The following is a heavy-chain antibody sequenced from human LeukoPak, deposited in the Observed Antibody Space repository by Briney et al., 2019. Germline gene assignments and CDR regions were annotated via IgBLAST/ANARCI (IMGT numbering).Heavy chain of an antibody. J-gene: IGHJ4*02. D-gene: IGHD4-17*01. CDR1: GFTFSSYS. V-gene: IGHV3-21*01. CDR2: ISSRSSYI. Sequence: GGSLRLSCAASGFTFSSYSMNWVRQAPGKGLEWVSSISSRSSYIYYADSVKGRFTISRGNAKNSLYLQMNSLRAEDTAVYYCARDYYGDRIFDCWGQGTLVTVSS. CDR3: ARDYYGDRIFDC.